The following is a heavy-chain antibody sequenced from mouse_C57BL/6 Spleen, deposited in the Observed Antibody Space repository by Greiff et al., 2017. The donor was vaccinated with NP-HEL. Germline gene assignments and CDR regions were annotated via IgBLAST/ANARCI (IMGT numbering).Heavy chain of an antibody. V-gene: IGHV1-76*01. CDR1: GYTFTDYY. CDR3: ARSGYDGSSYGWYFDV. CDR2: IYPGSGNT. J-gene: IGHJ1*03. Sequence: VQLQQSGAELVRPGASVKLSCKASGYTFTDYYINWVKQRPGPGLEWIARIYPGSGNTDYNEKFKGKATLTAEKSSSTAYMQLSSLTSEDSAVYFCARSGYDGSSYGWYFDVWGTGTTVTVSS. D-gene: IGHD1-1*01.